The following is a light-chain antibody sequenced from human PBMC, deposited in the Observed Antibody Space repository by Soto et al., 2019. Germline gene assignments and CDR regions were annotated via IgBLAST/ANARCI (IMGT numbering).Light chain of an antibody. CDR3: QQYDSFTYT. V-gene: IGKV4-1*01. CDR1: QNVLYSSKNRNY. Sequence: DIVMTQSPDSLAVSLGERASINCKSSQNVLYSSKNRNYLAWYQQKPGQPPKLLIYWASSRESGVPDRFSGSGSGTDFTLTISSLQAEDVALYYCQQYDSFTYTFGQGTKVDIX. CDR2: WAS. J-gene: IGKJ2*01.